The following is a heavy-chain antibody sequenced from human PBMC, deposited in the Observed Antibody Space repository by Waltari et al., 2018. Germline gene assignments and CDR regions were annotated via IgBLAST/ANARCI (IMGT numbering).Heavy chain of an antibody. CDR3: ARHPSSNWNYVVPWFDP. Sequence: QLQLQESGPGLVKPSETLSLTCTVSGGSISSSSYYWGWIRQPPGKGLEWIGSIYYSGSTYYTPSLKSRVTISVDTSKNQFSLKLSSVTAADTAVYYCARHPSSNWNYVVPWFDPWGQGTLVTVSS. J-gene: IGHJ5*02. D-gene: IGHD1-7*01. CDR2: IYYSGST. CDR1: GGSISSSSYY. V-gene: IGHV4-39*01.